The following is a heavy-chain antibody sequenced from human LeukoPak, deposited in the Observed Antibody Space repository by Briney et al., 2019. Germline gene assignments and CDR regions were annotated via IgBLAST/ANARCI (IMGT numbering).Heavy chain of an antibody. V-gene: IGHV3-30*03. CDR1: GFTFSDYA. J-gene: IGHJ6*02. CDR2: IAYGGTYT. D-gene: IGHD2/OR15-2a*01. Sequence: GTSLRLSCAASGFTFSDYAMHWVRQAPGKGLEWVAVIAYGGTYTHHADSLRGRFTISRDNSRDTLYLQINSLRPEDTALYYCARNKAITAFFGMDVWGQGTTVIVSS. CDR3: ARNKAITAFFGMDV.